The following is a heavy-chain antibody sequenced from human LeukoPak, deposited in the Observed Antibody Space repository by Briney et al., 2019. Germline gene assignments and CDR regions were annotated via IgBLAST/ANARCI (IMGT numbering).Heavy chain of an antibody. CDR3: SSVAGYGEYDY. Sequence: SETLSLTCTVSGGSISSSTYYWGWIRQPPGKGLEWIGNIYYSGSTYYNPSLKSRVTISVDTSKNQFSLKLSSVTAADTAVYYCSSVAGYGEYDYWGQGTLVTVSS. J-gene: IGHJ4*02. CDR2: IYYSGST. D-gene: IGHD6-19*01. CDR1: GGSISSSTYY. V-gene: IGHV4-39*07.